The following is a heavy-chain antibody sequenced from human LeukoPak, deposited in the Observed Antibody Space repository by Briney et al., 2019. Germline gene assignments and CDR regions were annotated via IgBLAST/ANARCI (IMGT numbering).Heavy chain of an antibody. D-gene: IGHD1-26*01. CDR2: ISTSYI. J-gene: IGHJ4*02. V-gene: IGHV3-21*01. CDR1: GFTFSTYG. CDR3: ARENSGSYYQFDC. Sequence: PGGSLRLSCAASGFTFSTYGMSWVRQAPGKGLEWVSSISTSYIYYADSVKGRFTISRDNAKNSLYLQMNSLRPEDTAVYYCARENSGSYYQFDCWGQGTLVTVSS.